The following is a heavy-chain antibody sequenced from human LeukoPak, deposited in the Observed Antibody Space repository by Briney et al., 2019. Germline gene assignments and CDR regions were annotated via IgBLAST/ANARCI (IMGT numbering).Heavy chain of an antibody. J-gene: IGHJ4*02. CDR3: ASNRKGYCSGGSCYAGD. Sequence: PGGSLRLSCAASGFTFSDYYMSWIRQAPGKGLEWVSYISSSGSTIYYVDSVKGRFTISRDNAKISLYLQMNSLRAEDTAVYYCASNRKGYCSGGSCYAGDWGQGTLVTVSS. D-gene: IGHD2-15*01. CDR1: GFTFSDYY. V-gene: IGHV3-11*01. CDR2: ISSSGSTI.